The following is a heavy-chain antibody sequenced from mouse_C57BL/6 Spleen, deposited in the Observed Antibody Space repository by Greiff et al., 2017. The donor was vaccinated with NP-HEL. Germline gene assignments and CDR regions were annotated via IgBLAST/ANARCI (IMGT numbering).Heavy chain of an antibody. J-gene: IGHJ2*01. CDR3: ARESPIYYYGSRDY. D-gene: IGHD1-1*01. CDR2: ISDGGSYT. V-gene: IGHV5-4*01. Sequence: EVHLVESGGGLVKPGGSLKLSCAASGFTFSSYAMSWVRQTPEKRLEWVATISDGGSYTYYPDNVKGRFTISRDNAKNNLYLQMSHLKSEDTAMYYCARESPIYYYGSRDYWGQGTTLTVSS. CDR1: GFTFSSYA.